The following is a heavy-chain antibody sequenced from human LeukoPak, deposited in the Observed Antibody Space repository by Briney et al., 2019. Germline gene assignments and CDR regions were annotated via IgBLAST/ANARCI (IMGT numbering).Heavy chain of an antibody. J-gene: IGHJ1*01. V-gene: IGHV3-23*01. CDR1: GFTFSSYA. Sequence: PGGSLRLSCAASGFTFSSYAMSWVRQAPGKGLEWVSAISGSGGSTYYADSVKGRFTISRDNSKNTLYLQMNSLRAEDTAVYYCAKGSYEYYYDKSEYFQHWGQGTLVTVSS. CDR2: ISGSGGST. D-gene: IGHD3-22*01. CDR3: AKGSYEYYYDKSEYFQH.